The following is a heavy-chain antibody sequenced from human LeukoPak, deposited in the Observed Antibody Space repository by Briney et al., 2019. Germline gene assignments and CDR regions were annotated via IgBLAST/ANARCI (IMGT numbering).Heavy chain of an antibody. J-gene: IGHJ3*02. CDR3: AKDRRLRAVAGTAFDI. CDR2: ISGSGGST. CDR1: GFTFSSYA. D-gene: IGHD6-19*01. Sequence: GVSLRLSCAASGFTFSSYAMSWVRQAPGKGLEWVSAISGSGGSTYYADSVKGRFTISRDNSKNTLYLQMNSLRAEDTAVYYCAKDRRLRAVAGTAFDIWGQGTMVTVSS. V-gene: IGHV3-23*01.